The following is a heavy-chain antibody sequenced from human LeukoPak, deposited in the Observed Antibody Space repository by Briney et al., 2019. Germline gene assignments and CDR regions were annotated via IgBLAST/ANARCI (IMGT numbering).Heavy chain of an antibody. J-gene: IGHJ5*02. V-gene: IGHV3-30-3*01. CDR3: ATDRLYRPGWWWGNWFDT. CDR2: ISYDGSNK. CDR1: GFTFSSYA. D-gene: IGHD2-8*02. Sequence: GGSLRLSCAASGFTFSSYAMHWVRQAPGKGLEWVAVISYDGSNKYYADSVKGRFTISRDNSKNTFYLQMNSLRADDTAIYYCATDRLYRPGWWWGNWFDTWGQGTLVTVSS.